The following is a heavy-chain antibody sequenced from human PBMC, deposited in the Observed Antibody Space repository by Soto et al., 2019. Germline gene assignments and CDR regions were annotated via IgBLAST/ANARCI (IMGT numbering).Heavy chain of an antibody. CDR2: MSNDGNNQ. J-gene: IGHJ4*02. Sequence: LXLSCAASRFDFTSYGMHWLRQAPGKGLEWVAVMSNDGNNQFYADSVRGRFIISRDTSKNTLFLQMTSLRPEDTAVYHCARGFCVNSVCYCYFDFTGPGALVTVSS. D-gene: IGHD2-8*01. V-gene: IGHV3-30*03. CDR1: RFDFTSYG. CDR3: ARGFCVNSVCYCYFDF.